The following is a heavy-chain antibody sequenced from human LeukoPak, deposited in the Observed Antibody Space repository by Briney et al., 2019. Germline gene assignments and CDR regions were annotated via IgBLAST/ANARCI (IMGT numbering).Heavy chain of an antibody. CDR1: GGSISSYY. CDR2: IYYSGST. J-gene: IGHJ4*02. V-gene: IGHV4-59*01. CDR3: ARYVVVTAYFDY. D-gene: IGHD2-21*02. Sequence: PSETLSLTCTVSGGSISSYYWSWIRQPPGKGLEWIGYIYYSGSTNYNPSLKSRVAISVDTSKNQFSLKLSSVTAADTAVYYCARYVVVTAYFDYWGQGTLVTVSS.